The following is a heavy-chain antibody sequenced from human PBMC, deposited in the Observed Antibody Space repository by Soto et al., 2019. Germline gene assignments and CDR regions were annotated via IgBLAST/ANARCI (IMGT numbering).Heavy chain of an antibody. CDR2: ISSNGGST. D-gene: IGHD6-13*01. V-gene: IGHV3-64D*06. CDR1: GFTFSSYA. Sequence: PGGSLRLSCSASGFTFSSYAMHWVRQAPGKGLEYVSAISSNGGSTYYADSVKGRFTISRDNSKNTLYLQMSSLRAEDTAVYYCVKAAGRSIAAAGYYFDHWGQGTLVTVYS. J-gene: IGHJ4*02. CDR3: VKAAGRSIAAAGYYFDH.